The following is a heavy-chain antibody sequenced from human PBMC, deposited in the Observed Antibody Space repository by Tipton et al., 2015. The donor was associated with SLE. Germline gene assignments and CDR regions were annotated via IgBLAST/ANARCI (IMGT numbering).Heavy chain of an antibody. CDR3: ARDGVMCRSTSCYTAMDV. V-gene: IGHV1-69*01. CDR1: GGTFSSYA. D-gene: IGHD2-2*01. J-gene: IGHJ6*04. CDR2: IIPIFGTA. Sequence: QLVQSGAEVKKPGSSVKVSCKASGGTFSSYAISWVRQAPGQGLEWMGGIIPIFGTANYAQKFQGRVTITADESTSTAYMELSSLRSEDTAVYYCARDGVMCRSTSCYTAMDVWGKRSTVTVSS.